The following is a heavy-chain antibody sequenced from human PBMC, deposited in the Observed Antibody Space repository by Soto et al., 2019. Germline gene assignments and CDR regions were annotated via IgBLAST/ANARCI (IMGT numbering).Heavy chain of an antibody. D-gene: IGHD3-10*01. CDR1: GGSISDADSY. Sequence: QLQLQESGPGLVKPSQTLSLTCTVSGGSISDADSYWNWIRQPPGKGLEWIGCIYNSGSTYYTPSLKHRFPLSQTTSKKQFSLKASSVTSAATAVYYFSRGCPPPSRGQYGFDVWCQGTNVTVSS. V-gene: IGHV4-30-4*01. CDR2: IYNSGST. CDR3: SRGCPPPSRGQYGFDV. J-gene: IGHJ6*02.